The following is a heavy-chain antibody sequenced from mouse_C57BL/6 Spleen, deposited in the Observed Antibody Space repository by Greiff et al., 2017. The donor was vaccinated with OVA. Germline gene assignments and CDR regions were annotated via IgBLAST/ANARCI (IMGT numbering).Heavy chain of an antibody. D-gene: IGHD1-1*01. J-gene: IGHJ1*03. Sequence: QVQLKESGPGLVQPSQSLSITCTVSGFSLTSYGVHWVRQSPGKGLEWLGVIWSGGSTDYNAAFISRLSISKDNSKSQVFFKMNSLQADDTAIYYCARKTSYGSSYGGYFDVWGTGTTVTVSS. CDR1: GFSLTSYG. V-gene: IGHV2-2*01. CDR3: ARKTSYGSSYGGYFDV. CDR2: IWSGGST.